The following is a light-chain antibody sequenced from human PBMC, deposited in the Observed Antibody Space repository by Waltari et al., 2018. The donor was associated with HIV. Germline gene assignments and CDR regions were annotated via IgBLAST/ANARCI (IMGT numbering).Light chain of an antibody. CDR2: EVR. CDR1: SSDIGAYNY. J-gene: IGLJ1*01. Sequence: QSALTQPASVSGSPGQSITISCTGTSSDIGAYNYVSWYQQHPGEAPKVIIVEVRNRPSGVSNRFSASKSGNMASLTISVLQPEDEADYFCASFSVYGTKVFGTGTQVTVL. V-gene: IGLV2-14*01. CDR3: ASFSVYGTKV.